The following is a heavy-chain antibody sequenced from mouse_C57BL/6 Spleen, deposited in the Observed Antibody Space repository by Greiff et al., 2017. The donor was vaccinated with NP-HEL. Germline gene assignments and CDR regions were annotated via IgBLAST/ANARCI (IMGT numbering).Heavy chain of an antibody. CDR2: IRNKANGYTT. J-gene: IGHJ3*01. Sequence: EVQGVESGGGLVQPGGSLSLSCAASGFTFTDYYMSWVRQPPGKALEWLCFIRNKANGYTTEYSASVKGRFTISRDNSQSILYLQMNALRAEDSATYYCARSPDDYDEGAWFAYWGQGTLVTVSA. D-gene: IGHD2-4*01. CDR1: GFTFTDYY. CDR3: ARSPDDYDEGAWFAY. V-gene: IGHV7-3*01.